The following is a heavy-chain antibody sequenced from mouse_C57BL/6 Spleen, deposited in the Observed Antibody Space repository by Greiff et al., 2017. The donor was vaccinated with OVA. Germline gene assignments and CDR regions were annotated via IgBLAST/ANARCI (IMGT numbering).Heavy chain of an antibody. CDR3: ARHELRRAMDY. CDR2: ISNGGGST. D-gene: IGHD1-1*01. V-gene: IGHV5-12*01. Sequence: EVKLMESGGGLVQPGGSLKLSCAASGFTFSDYYMYWVRQTPEKRLEWVAYISNGGGSTYYPDTVKGRFTISRDNAKNTLYLQMSRLKSEDTAMYYCARHELRRAMDYWGQGTSVTVSS. CDR1: GFTFSDYY. J-gene: IGHJ4*01.